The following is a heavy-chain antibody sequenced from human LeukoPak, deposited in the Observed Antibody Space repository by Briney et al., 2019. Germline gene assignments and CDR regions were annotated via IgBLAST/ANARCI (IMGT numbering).Heavy chain of an antibody. J-gene: IGHJ4*02. CDR1: GGTFSSYA. D-gene: IGHD5-18*01. Sequence: SVKVSCKASGGTFSSYAISWVRQAPGQGLEWMGGIIPIFGTANYAQKFQGRVTITADKSTSTAYMELSSLRSEDTAVYYCARQRGGYSYASPEYYFDYWGQGTLVTVPS. CDR3: ARQRGGYSYASPEYYFDY. V-gene: IGHV1-69*06. CDR2: IIPIFGTA.